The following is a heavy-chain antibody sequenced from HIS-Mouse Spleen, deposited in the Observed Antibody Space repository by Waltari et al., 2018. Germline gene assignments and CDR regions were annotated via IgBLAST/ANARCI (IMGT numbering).Heavy chain of an antibody. CDR1: GFTFSSYG. CDR2: ISYDGSNK. J-gene: IGHJ4*02. V-gene: IGHV3-30*18. Sequence: QVQLVESGGGVVQPGRSLRLSCAASGFTFSSYGMHWVRRAPGKGLEWVAVISYDGSNKYYADSVKGRFTISRDNSKNTLYLQMNSLRAEDTAVYYCANGEAYYDSSGYDYWGQGTLVTVSS. CDR3: ANGEAYYDSSGYDY. D-gene: IGHD3-22*01.